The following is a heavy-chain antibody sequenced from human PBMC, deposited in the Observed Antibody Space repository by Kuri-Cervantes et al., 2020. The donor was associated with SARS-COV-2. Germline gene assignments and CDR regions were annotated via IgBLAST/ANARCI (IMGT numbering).Heavy chain of an antibody. J-gene: IGHJ6*01. CDR3: ARGGYDYVWGSYRYGMDV. Sequence: SETLSLTCTVSGGSISSYYWSWTRQPPGKGLEWIGYIYYSGTTESNPSLKSRVTMSVDASKNQFSLKLSSVTAADTAVYYCARGGYDYVWGSYRYGMDVWGQGTTVTVSS. CDR2: IYYSGTT. CDR1: GGSISSYY. V-gene: IGHV4-59*12. D-gene: IGHD3-16*02.